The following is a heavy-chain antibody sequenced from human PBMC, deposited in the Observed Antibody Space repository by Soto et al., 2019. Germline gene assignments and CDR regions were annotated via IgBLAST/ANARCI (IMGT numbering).Heavy chain of an antibody. Sequence: SSETLSLTCTVSGGSISSTSYYWVWIRQPPGKGLEWIGSFYYSGSTYYNPSLKSRVTISVDTSENQFSLKLNSVAAADTAVYYCARQVVDGTMAGSGSFDYWGPGTLVT. CDR1: GGSISSTSYY. V-gene: IGHV4-39*01. J-gene: IGHJ4*02. CDR2: FYYSGST. D-gene: IGHD3-10*01. CDR3: ARQVVDGTMAGSGSFDY.